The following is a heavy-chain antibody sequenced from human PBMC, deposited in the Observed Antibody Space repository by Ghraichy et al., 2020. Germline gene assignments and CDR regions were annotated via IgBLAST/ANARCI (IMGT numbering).Heavy chain of an antibody. CDR3: ARVPYVDIVHGWQDAFDI. D-gene: IGHD5-12*01. CDR2: IIPIFGTA. CDR1: GGTFSSYA. V-gene: IGHV1-69*13. Sequence: SVKVSCKASGGTFSSYAISWVRQAPGQGLEWMGGIIPIFGTANYAQKFQGRVTITADESTSTAYMELSSLRSEDTAVYYCARVPYVDIVHGWQDAFDIWGQGTMVTVSS. J-gene: IGHJ3*02.